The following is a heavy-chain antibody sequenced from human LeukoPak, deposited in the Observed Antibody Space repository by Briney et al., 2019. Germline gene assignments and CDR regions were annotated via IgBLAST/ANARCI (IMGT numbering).Heavy chain of an antibody. CDR3: ARLGYCSGGTCYSSFDY. CDR1: GYSISSGYY. V-gene: IGHV4-38-2*02. CDR2: IYHSGST. J-gene: IGHJ4*02. Sequence: SETLSLTCTVSGYSISSGYYWGWIRQPPGKGLEWIGSIYHSGSTYYNPSLKSRVTISVDTSKNQFSLKLSSVTAADTAVYYCARLGYCSGGTCYSSFDYWGQGTLVTVSS. D-gene: IGHD2-15*01.